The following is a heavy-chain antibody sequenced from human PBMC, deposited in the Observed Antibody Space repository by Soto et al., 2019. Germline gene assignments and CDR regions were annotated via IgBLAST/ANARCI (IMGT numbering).Heavy chain of an antibody. V-gene: IGHV4-4*02. CDR3: TKNSAYALDY. J-gene: IGHJ4*02. CDR2: IHHSGGT. Sequence: QVQLQESGPGLVKPSGTLSLSCAVSGGSVSNNNWWSWVRQSPGNGLEWIGEIHHSGGTSYNPSLESLATLSVDKSKNELSLRLNYGTAADTAVYYCTKNSAYALDYWGLGILVTVSS. CDR1: GGSVSNNNW. D-gene: IGHD5-12*01.